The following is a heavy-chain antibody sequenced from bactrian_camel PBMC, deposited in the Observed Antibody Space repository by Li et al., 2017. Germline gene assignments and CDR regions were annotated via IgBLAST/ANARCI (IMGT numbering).Heavy chain of an antibody. Sequence: VQLVESGGGLVQPGGSLRLSCAASGFTLSSYVMTWVRQAPGKGLEWVSGIYSDGSSTYYADSVKGRFTISRDNAKNMLYLQMNSLKTEDTAVYYCATDPIGGSWYTWTRSRDNYWGQGTQVTVS. CDR2: IYSDGSST. D-gene: IGHD6*01. CDR1: GFTLSSYV. CDR3: ATDPIGGSWYTWTRSRDNY. V-gene: IGHV3S7*01. J-gene: IGHJ4*01.